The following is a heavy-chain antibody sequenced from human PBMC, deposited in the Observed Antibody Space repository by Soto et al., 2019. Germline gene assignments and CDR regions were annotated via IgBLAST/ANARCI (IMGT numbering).Heavy chain of an antibody. CDR1: GFTFSSYS. Sequence: GGSLRLSCAASGFTFSSYSMNWVRQAPGKGLEWVSSISSSSSYIYYADSVKGRFTISRDNAKNSLYLQMNSLRAEDTAVYYCARDGNPGCSSTSCPPAGYYYYCMDVWGQGTTVTVSS. V-gene: IGHV3-21*01. D-gene: IGHD2-2*01. CDR3: ARDGNPGCSSTSCPPAGYYYYCMDV. CDR2: ISSSSSYI. J-gene: IGHJ6*02.